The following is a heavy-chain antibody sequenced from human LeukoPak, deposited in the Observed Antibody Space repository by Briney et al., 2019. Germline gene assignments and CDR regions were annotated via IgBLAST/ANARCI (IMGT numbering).Heavy chain of an antibody. D-gene: IGHD4-17*01. Sequence: GGSLRLSCAASGFTFSTYSMNWVRQAPGKGLEWVSYISSGSATMYYADSVKGRFTISRDNARNSLYLQMNSLRADDTALYYCAKAWGSVYGDYYGNFDYWGQGTLVTVSS. CDR3: AKAWGSVYGDYYGNFDY. V-gene: IGHV3-48*04. J-gene: IGHJ4*02. CDR2: ISSGSATM. CDR1: GFTFSTYS.